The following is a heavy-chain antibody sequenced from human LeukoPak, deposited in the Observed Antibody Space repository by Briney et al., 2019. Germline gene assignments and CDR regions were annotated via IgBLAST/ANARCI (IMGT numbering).Heavy chain of an antibody. D-gene: IGHD4-17*01. CDR1: GFTFSSYG. V-gene: IGHV3-30*18. CDR2: ISYDGSNK. Sequence: GGSLRLSCAASGFTFSSYGMHWVRQAPGKGLEWVAVISYDGSNKYYADSVKGRFTISRDNSKNTLYLQMNSLRAEDTAVYYCAKDQPYGDYSADWGQGTLVTVSS. J-gene: IGHJ4*02. CDR3: AKDQPYGDYSAD.